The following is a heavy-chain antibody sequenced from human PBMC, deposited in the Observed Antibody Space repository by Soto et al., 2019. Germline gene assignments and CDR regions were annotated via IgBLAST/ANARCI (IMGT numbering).Heavy chain of an antibody. J-gene: IGHJ6*02. Sequence: QVQLVESGGGVVQPGRSLRLSCAASGFTFSSYGMHWVRQAPGKGLEWVAVMSYDGSNKYYVDSVKGRFTISRDNSNNTLYLQMNSLRPEDTAVYYCAKVFGLPSPWVVSDGMDVWGQGTTVTVSS. CDR1: GFTFSSYG. V-gene: IGHV3-30*18. CDR3: AKVFGLPSPWVVSDGMDV. CDR2: MSYDGSNK. D-gene: IGHD2-8*02.